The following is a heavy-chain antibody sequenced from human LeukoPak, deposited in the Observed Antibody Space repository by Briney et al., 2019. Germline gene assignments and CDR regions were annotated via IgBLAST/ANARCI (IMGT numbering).Heavy chain of an antibody. Sequence: QSGGSLRLSCAASGFTFSSYAMNWVRQAPGKGLEWVSGITGGGGGTYYADSVKGRFTISRDNSKSTLYLQMNSLRAEDTAVYYCAKGGGYSYVYVAYWGQGTLVTVSS. D-gene: IGHD5-18*01. CDR2: ITGGGGGT. CDR3: AKGGGYSYVYVAY. V-gene: IGHV3-23*01. CDR1: GFTFSSYA. J-gene: IGHJ4*02.